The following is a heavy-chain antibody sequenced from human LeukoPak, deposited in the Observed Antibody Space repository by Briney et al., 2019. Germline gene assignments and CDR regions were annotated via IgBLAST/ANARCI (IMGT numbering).Heavy chain of an antibody. CDR3: AKDQGIGSSWYVPI. D-gene: IGHD6-13*01. Sequence: PGRSLRLSCAASGFTFDDYAMHWVRQAPGKGLEWVSGISWNSGSIGYADSVKGRFTISRDNSKNTLYLQMNSLRAEDTAVYYCAKDQGIGSSWYVPIWGQGTLVTVSS. CDR1: GFTFDDYA. CDR2: ISWNSGSI. V-gene: IGHV3-9*01. J-gene: IGHJ4*02.